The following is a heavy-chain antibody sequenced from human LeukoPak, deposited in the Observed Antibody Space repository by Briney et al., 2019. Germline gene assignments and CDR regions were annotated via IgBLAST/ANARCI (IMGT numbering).Heavy chain of an antibody. Sequence: PGGSLRLSCAASGFTFDDYAMHWVRQAPGKGLEWVSGISWNSGSIGYADSVKGRFTISRDNAKNSLYLQMNSLRAEDTALYYCAKAPGPGGELFKEFDYWGQGTLVTVSS. CDR3: AKAPGPGGELFKEFDY. V-gene: IGHV3-9*01. CDR1: GFTFDDYA. CDR2: ISWNSGSI. J-gene: IGHJ4*02. D-gene: IGHD3-10*01.